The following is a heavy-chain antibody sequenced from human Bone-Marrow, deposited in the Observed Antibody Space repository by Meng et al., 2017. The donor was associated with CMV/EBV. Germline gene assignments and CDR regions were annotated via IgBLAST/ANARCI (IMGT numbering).Heavy chain of an antibody. V-gene: IGHV4-59*01. CDR1: GGSISSYY. D-gene: IGHD1-26*01. CDR2: MYYSGST. CDR3: ARGGSYYSFFDY. Sequence: SETLSLTCTVSGGSISSYYWSWIRQPPGKGLEWIGYMYYSGSTNYNPSLKSRVTMSVDTSKNQFSLKLSSMTAADTAVYFCARGGSYYSFFDYGGQGTLVTFYS. J-gene: IGHJ4*02.